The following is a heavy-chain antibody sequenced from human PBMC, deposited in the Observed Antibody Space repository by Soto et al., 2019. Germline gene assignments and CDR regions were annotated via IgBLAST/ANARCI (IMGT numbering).Heavy chain of an antibody. J-gene: IGHJ6*02. CDR3: ARDSRADDFWSGYYNHYYYYCGMDV. V-gene: IGHV3-30-3*01. CDR2: ISYDVSNK. Sequence: XESLRLSFAASGFTFSSYAMHWVRQAPGKGLEWVAVISYDVSNKYYADSVKGRFTISRDNSKNTLYLQMNSLRAEDTAVYYCARDSRADDFWSGYYNHYYYYCGMDVWGQGTTVTVSS. CDR1: GFTFSSYA. D-gene: IGHD3-3*01.